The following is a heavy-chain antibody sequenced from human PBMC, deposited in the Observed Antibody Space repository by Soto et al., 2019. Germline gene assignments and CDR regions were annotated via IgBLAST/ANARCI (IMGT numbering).Heavy chain of an antibody. CDR2: ISAHNGNT. CDR1: GYTFTSYG. J-gene: IGHJ4*02. CDR3: ARGRDGDY. V-gene: IGHV1-18*01. D-gene: IGHD6-6*01. Sequence: QVHLVQSGAEVEKPGASVKVSCKGSGYTFTSYGITWVRQAPGQGLEWMGWISAHNGNTDYAQRLQGRVTVTRDTSTSTAYMELRGLRSDDTAVYYCARGRDGDYWGQGALVTVSS.